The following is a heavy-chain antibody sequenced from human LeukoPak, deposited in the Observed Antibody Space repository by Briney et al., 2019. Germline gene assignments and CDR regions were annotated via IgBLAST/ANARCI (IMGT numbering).Heavy chain of an antibody. CDR1: GGSVSDYY. CDR2: INQSGTT. J-gene: IGHJ4*02. V-gene: IGHV4-34*01. D-gene: IGHD3-3*01. Sequence: KPSETLSLTCAVYGGSVSDYYWTWIRQPPGKRLEWIGEINQSGTTYYNTSLKSRVTISPNTSKNQVSLKLTSVTAADTAVYYCSLEWLHWGQGTLVTVSS. CDR3: SLEWLH.